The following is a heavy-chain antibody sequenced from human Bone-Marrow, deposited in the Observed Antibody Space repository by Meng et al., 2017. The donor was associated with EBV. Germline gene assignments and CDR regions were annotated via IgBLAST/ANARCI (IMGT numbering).Heavy chain of an antibody. D-gene: IGHD3-22*01. V-gene: IGHV1-3*01. CDR1: GYTFSTYA. Sequence: VQLVQCGAEVEKPGASVEVSCKASGYTFSTYAIHWVRQAPGQRLEWMGWINVGNGDTKYSQKLQGRVTITRDTSASTAYMELRSLRSEDTAVYYCARDSSGDSRNFDPWGQGTLVTVSS. CDR3: ARDSSGDSRNFDP. CDR2: INVGNGDT. J-gene: IGHJ5*02.